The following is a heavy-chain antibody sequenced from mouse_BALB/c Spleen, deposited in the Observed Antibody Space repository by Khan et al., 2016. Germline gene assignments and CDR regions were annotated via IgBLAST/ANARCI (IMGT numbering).Heavy chain of an antibody. CDR1: GFNIKDTF. Sequence: VQLQQSGAELVKPGASVKLSCTASGFNIKDTFMHWVKQRPEQGLAWIGRIDPANGNTRYDPKFQGKATITADTSSNTAYLQLSSLTSAGTAASYAARRGPIYDCGSTGGYWGQGTTLTVSS. CDR2: IDPANGNT. D-gene: IGHD1-1*01. CDR3: ARRGPIYDCGSTGGY. V-gene: IGHV14-3*02. J-gene: IGHJ2*01.